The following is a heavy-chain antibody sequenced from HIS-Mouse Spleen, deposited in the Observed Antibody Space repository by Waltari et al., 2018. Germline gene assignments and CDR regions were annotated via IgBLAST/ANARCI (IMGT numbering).Heavy chain of an antibody. D-gene: IGHD6-13*01. J-gene: IGHJ2*01. CDR3: AREIPYSSSWYDWYFDL. Sequence: QLQLQESGPGLVKPSETLSLTCTVSGGSISSSSYYWGWIRQPPGNGLGWIGGIAYSGSTYYNPSLKSRVTISVDPSKNQFSLKLSSVTAADTAVYYCAREIPYSSSWYDWYFDLWGRGTLVTVSS. V-gene: IGHV4-39*07. CDR2: IAYSGST. CDR1: GGSISSSSYY.